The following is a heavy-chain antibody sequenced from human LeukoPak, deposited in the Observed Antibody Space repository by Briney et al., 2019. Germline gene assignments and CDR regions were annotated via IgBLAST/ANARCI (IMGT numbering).Heavy chain of an antibody. V-gene: IGHV3-53*01. Sequence: GGSLRLSCAASGFTVNSNYMSWVRQAPGKGLEWVSVIYSGGSTYYADSVKGRFTISRDNSKNTLYLQMNSLRAEDTAVYYCARSGAYGSGSYYIPVTPFDYWGQGTLVTVSS. J-gene: IGHJ4*02. CDR1: GFTVNSNY. CDR2: IYSGGST. D-gene: IGHD3-10*01. CDR3: ARSGAYGSGSYYIPVTPFDY.